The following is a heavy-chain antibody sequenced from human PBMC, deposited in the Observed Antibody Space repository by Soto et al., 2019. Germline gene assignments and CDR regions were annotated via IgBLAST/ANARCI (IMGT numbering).Heavy chain of an antibody. V-gene: IGHV3-30-3*01. Sequence: SLRLSCAASGFAFNTYSMHWVRQAPGRGLEWVAVISYDGSNKFYADSVKGRFTISRDNSKNTLYLEMNSLRGEDTAVYYCAKVSPMGYFFDFWDQGTLVTVSS. CDR1: GFAFNTYS. J-gene: IGHJ4*02. CDR3: AKVSPMGYFFDF. CDR2: ISYDGSNK.